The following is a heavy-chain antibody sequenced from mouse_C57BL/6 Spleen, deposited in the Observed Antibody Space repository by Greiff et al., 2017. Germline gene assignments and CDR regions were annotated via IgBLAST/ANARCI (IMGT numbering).Heavy chain of an antibody. Sequence: VQLQQSDAELVKPGASVKISCKASGYTFTDHTIHWMKQRPEQGLEWIGYIYPRDGSTKYNQKFKGKATLTAAKSSSTAYMQLNSLTSEDSAVYFSANSAFITSVVADYVDYWGQGTTLTVSS. J-gene: IGHJ2*01. CDR2: IYPRDGST. CDR1: GYTFTDHT. CDR3: ANSAFITSVVADYVDY. D-gene: IGHD1-1*01. V-gene: IGHV1-78*01.